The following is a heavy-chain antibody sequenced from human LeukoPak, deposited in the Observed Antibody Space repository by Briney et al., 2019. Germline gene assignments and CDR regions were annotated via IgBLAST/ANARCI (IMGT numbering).Heavy chain of an antibody. Sequence: ASVKVSCKASGYTFTDFYMHWVRQAPGQGLEWMGRINPNSGGANFAQKFQGRVTMTRDTSISTAYMELSSLRSDDMAVYYCARDQATSGFRFYYGMDVWGQGTTVTVSS. CDR2: INPNSGGA. D-gene: IGHD3-22*01. CDR3: ARDQATSGFRFYYGMDV. CDR1: GYTFTDFY. V-gene: IGHV1-2*06. J-gene: IGHJ6*02.